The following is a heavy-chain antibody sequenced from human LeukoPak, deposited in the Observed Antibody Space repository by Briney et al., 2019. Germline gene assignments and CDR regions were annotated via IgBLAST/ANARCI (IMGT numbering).Heavy chain of an antibody. J-gene: IGHJ4*02. Sequence: SLRLSCAASGFTFSDYYMSWIRQAPGKGLEWVGFIRSKAYGGTTEYAASVKGRFTISRDDSKSIAYLQMYSLKTEDTAVYYCTRGSKDAGYWGQGTLVTVSS. CDR2: IRSKAYGGTT. CDR3: TRGSKDAGY. D-gene: IGHD6-13*01. V-gene: IGHV3-49*03. CDR1: GFTFSDYY.